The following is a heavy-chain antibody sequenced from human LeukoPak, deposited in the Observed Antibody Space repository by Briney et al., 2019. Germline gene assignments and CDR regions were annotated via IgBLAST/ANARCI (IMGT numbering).Heavy chain of an antibody. CDR3: ATVGRSFRPGH. J-gene: IGHJ4*02. D-gene: IGHD2-15*01. CDR2: ITISGSTV. V-gene: IGHV3-48*03. Sequence: GGSLRLSCAASGFTFSSYEMNWVRQAPGKGLEWVSYITISGSTVYYADSVKGRFTISRDNARNSLYLQMNSLRAEDTALYYCATVGRSFRPGHWGQGTLVTVSS. CDR1: GFTFSSYE.